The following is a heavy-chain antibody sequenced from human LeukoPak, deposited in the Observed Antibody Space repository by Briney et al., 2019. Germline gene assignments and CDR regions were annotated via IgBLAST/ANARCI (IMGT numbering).Heavy chain of an antibody. CDR3: ARVAGGGNWFDP. CDR2: INHSGST. V-gene: IGHV4-34*01. J-gene: IGHJ5*02. CDR1: GGSFSGYY. Sequence: SETLSLTCAVYGGSFSGYYWSWIRQPPGKGLEWIGEINHSGSTNYNPSLKSRVTISVDTSKNQFSLKLSSVTAADTAVYYCARVAGGGNWFDPWGQGTLVTVSS. D-gene: IGHD3-10*01.